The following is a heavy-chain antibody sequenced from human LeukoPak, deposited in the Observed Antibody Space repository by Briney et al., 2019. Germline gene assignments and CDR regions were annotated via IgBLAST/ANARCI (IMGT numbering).Heavy chain of an antibody. D-gene: IGHD3-22*01. J-gene: IGHJ6*03. CDR1: AFTVGNHW. Sequence: GGYLRLSCAASAFTVGNHWMTWFRQAPGKGLQWGAHLKRDGSEKYYVDSVRDRFTISRYKAKNSLSLQMNSLTSGDTAVYDFASAISSRHYYWYYYYYMDVWGEGPTVTV. CDR3: ASAISSRHYYWYYYYYMDV. CDR2: LKRDGSEK. V-gene: IGHV3-7*01.